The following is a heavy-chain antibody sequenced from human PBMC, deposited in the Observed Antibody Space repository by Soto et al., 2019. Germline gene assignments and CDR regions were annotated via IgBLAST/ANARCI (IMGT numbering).Heavy chain of an antibody. D-gene: IGHD5-18*01. V-gene: IGHV4-59*08. CDR1: GVSIISYY. CDR2: IYYSGST. J-gene: IGHJ6*03. CDR3: ARRANTAMEDYYYYYMEV. Sequence: SATLSLTCPVSGVSIISYYWSWILQPPWKGLEWIGYIYYSGSTNYNPSLKSRVTISVDTSKNQFSLKLSSVTAADTAVYYCARRANTAMEDYYYYYMEVWGKGTTVSVSS.